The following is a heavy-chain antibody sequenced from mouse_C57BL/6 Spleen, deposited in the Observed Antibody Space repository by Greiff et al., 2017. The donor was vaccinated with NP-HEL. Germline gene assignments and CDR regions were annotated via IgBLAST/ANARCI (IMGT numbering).Heavy chain of an antibody. V-gene: IGHV1-31*01. CDR1: GYSFTGYY. Sequence: VHVKQSGPELVKPGASVKISCKASGYSFTGYYMHWVKQSHGNILDWIGYIYPYNGVSSYNQKFKGKATLTVDKSSSTAYMELRSLTSEDSAVYYCAREREAQATPFDYWGQGTTLTVSS. J-gene: IGHJ2*01. D-gene: IGHD3-2*02. CDR3: AREREAQATPFDY. CDR2: IYPYNGVS.